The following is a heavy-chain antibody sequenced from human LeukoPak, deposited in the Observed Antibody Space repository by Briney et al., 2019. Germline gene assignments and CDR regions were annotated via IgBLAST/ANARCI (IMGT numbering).Heavy chain of an antibody. CDR1: GYTFTSYG. CDR3: ARTYSSYSSNSEFDY. D-gene: IGHD6-13*01. J-gene: IGHJ4*02. Sequence: ASVKVSCKASGYTFTSYGITWVRQAPGQGLEWMDWISAYNGNTDYAQKFQGRVTMTTHTSTTTAYMEVTSLISDDTAVYYCARTYSSYSSNSEFDYWGQGTLVTVSS. CDR2: ISAYNGNT. V-gene: IGHV1-18*01.